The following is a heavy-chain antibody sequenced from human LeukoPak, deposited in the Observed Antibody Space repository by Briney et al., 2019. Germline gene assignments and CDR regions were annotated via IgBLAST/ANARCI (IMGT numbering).Heavy chain of an antibody. CDR2: FDPEDGET. CDR3: ATGRRYFDWLLSYYFDY. D-gene: IGHD3-9*01. J-gene: IGHJ4*02. CDR1: GYTLTELS. V-gene: IGHV1-24*01. Sequence: ASVTVSCTVSGYTLTELSMHWVRQAPGKGLEWMGDFDPEDGETIYAQKFQGRVTMTEDTSTDTAYMKLSSLRSEDTAVYYCATGRRYFDWLLSYYFDYWGQGTLVTVSS.